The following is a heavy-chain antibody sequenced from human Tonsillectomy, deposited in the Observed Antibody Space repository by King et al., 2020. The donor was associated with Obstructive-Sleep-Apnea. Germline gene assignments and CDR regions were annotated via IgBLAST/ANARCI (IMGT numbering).Heavy chain of an antibody. Sequence: VQLVESGGGLVQPGGSLRLSCAASGFTFSSYAMSWVRQAPGKGLEWVSGISDSGGTTYSADSVKGRFTISRDNSKNTLYLQMNSLRAEDTAVYYCAKEGHIRAFLADYWGQGTLVTVSS. V-gene: IGHV3-23*04. CDR2: ISDSGGTT. D-gene: IGHD3-3*01. J-gene: IGHJ4*02. CDR3: AKEGHIRAFLADY. CDR1: GFTFSSYA.